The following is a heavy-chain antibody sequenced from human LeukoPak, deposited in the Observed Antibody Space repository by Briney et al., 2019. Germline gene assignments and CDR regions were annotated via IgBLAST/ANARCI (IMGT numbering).Heavy chain of an antibody. CDR3: TRVGPKTYYYGSGSYAPFDY. Sequence: GRSLRLSCRASGFSFGDYAMSWFRQAPGKGLEWVTFIRSKPYGGTTEYAASVKGRFTISRDDSKSIAYLQMNSLKTEDTAVYYCTRVGPKTYYYGSGSYAPFDYWGQGTLVTVSS. V-gene: IGHV3-49*03. CDR2: IRSKPYGGTT. D-gene: IGHD3-10*01. CDR1: GFSFGDYA. J-gene: IGHJ4*02.